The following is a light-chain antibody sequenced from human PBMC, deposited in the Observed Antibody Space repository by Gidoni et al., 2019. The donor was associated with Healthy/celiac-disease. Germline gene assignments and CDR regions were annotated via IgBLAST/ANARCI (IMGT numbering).Light chain of an antibody. V-gene: IGLV1-51*01. CDR1: SSNIGNNF. CDR3: GTWDSSLSAGEVV. Sequence: QSVLTQPPSVSAAPGQKVTIPCSGSSSNIGNNFVSWYQQLPGTAPKLLIYDNNKRPSGIPDRFSGSKSGTSATLGITGLQTGDEADYYCGTWDSSLSAGEVVFGGGTKLTVL. J-gene: IGLJ2*01. CDR2: DNN.